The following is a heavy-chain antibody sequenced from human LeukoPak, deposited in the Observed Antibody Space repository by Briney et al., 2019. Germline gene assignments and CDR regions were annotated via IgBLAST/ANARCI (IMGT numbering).Heavy chain of an antibody. Sequence: PGESLKISCMGSVYSFTSYWIGWVRQMPGKGLEWRGIIHPGDSDTRYSPSFQGQVTISADKSISTAYLQWSSLKASDTAMYYCARHGLRSSWQNGGDNYYYGIDVWGLGTTVTVSS. CDR2: IHPGDSDT. CDR1: VYSFTSYW. J-gene: IGHJ6*02. V-gene: IGHV5-51*01. D-gene: IGHD6-13*01. CDR3: ARHGLRSSWQNGGDNYYYGIDV.